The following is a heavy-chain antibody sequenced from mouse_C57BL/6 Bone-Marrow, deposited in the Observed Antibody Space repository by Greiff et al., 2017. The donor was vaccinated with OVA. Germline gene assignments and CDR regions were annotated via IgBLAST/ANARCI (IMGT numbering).Heavy chain of an antibody. Sequence: EVQLVESGDGLVKPGGSLKLSCAASGFTFSSYAMSWVRQTPEKRLEWVAYISRGVDYIYYADTVKGRFTISRDNARNTLYLQISSRKSEYTAMYYCTRILDAIDNWGQGASVTVSS. CDR2: ISRGVDYI. J-gene: IGHJ4*01. D-gene: IGHD1-1*01. V-gene: IGHV5-9-1*02. CDR1: GFTFSSYA. CDR3: TRILDAIDN.